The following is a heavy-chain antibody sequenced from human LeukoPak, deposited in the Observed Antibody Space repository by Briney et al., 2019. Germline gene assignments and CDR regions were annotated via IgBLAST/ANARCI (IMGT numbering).Heavy chain of an antibody. CDR1: GGTFSSYA. CDR3: ARDLDSTGPFDI. D-gene: IGHD1-14*01. CDR2: IIPIFGTA. V-gene: IGHV1-69*01. Sequence: SVKVSCKASGGTFSSYAISWVRQAPGQGLEWMGGIIPIFGTANYAQKFQGRVTITADESTSTAYRELSSLRSEDTAVYYCARDLDSTGPFDIWGQGTMVTVSS. J-gene: IGHJ3*02.